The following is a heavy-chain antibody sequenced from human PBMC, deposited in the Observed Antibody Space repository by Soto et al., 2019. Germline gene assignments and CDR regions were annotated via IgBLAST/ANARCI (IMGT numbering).Heavy chain of an antibody. CDR1: GDSVSSGNYY. J-gene: IGHJ4*02. V-gene: IGHV4-39*01. CDR3: ARHGLERLYFDH. CDR2: IYYTGST. Sequence: PSETLSLTCNVSGDSVSSGNYYWGWVRQPPGKGLEWIGTIYYTGSTYHNPSLKSRVTISVDTSKNQFSLKLRSVTAADTAVYYCARHGLERLYFDHWGQGSLVTVSS. D-gene: IGHD1-1*01.